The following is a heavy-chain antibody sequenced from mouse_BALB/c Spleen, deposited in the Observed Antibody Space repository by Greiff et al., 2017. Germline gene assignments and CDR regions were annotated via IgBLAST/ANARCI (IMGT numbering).Heavy chain of an antibody. Sequence: EVQGVESGGDLVKPGGSLKLSCAASGFTFSSYGMSWVRQTPDKRLEWVATISSGGSYTYYPDSVKGRFTISRDNAKNTLYLQMSSLKSEDTAMYYCARQYGSSYEWYFDVWGAGTTVTVSS. CDR1: GFTFSSYG. D-gene: IGHD1-1*01. J-gene: IGHJ1*01. CDR2: ISSGGSYT. V-gene: IGHV5-6*01. CDR3: ARQYGSSYEWYFDV.